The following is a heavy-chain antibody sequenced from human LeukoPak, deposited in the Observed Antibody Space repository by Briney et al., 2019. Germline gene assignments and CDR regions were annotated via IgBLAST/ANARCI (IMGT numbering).Heavy chain of an antibody. CDR1: GGSISSSSSY. D-gene: IGHD2-21*02. J-gene: IGHJ4*02. V-gene: IGHV4-39*01. CDR2: IYYSGST. CDR3: ARLYCGGDCYLSSFDY. Sequence: PSETLSLTCTVSGGSISSSSSYWGWIRQPPGKGLEWIGRIYYSGSTYYSPSLKSRVTISVDTSKNQFSLKLRSVTAADTAVYYCARLYCGGDCYLSSFDYWGQGTLVTVSS.